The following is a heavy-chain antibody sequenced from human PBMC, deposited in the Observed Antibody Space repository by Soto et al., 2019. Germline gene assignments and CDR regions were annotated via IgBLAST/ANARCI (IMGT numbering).Heavy chain of an antibody. D-gene: IGHD5-18*01. CDR1: GFTFSSYG. CDR2: IWYDGSNK. CDR3: ARDWDSYGYNYYYGMDV. Sequence: PGGSLRLSCAASGFTFSSYGMHWVRQAPGKGLEWVAVIWYDGSNKYYADSVKGRFTISRDNSKNTLYLQMNSLRAEDTAVYYSARDWDSYGYNYYYGMDVWGQGTTVTAP. J-gene: IGHJ6*02. V-gene: IGHV3-33*01.